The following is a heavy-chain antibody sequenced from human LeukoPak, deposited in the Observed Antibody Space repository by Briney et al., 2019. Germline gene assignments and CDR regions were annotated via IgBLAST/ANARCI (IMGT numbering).Heavy chain of an antibody. CDR1: GFTFDDYT. CDR3: AKDASTEDGMDV. Sequence: GALRLSCAASGFTFDDYTMHWVRQAPGKGLEWVSLISWDGGSTYYADSVKGRFTISRDNSKNSLYLQMNSLRTEDTALYYCAKDASTEDGMDVWGQGTTVTVSS. V-gene: IGHV3-43*01. J-gene: IGHJ6*02. CDR2: ISWDGGST.